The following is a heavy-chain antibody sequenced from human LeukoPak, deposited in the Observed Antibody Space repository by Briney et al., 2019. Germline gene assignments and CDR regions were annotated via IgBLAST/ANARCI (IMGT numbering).Heavy chain of an antibody. CDR2: IYHSGST. Sequence: SETLSLTCTVSGYSISSGYYWGWIRQPPGKGLEWIGSIYHSGSTYYNPSLKSRVTISVNTSKNQFSLKLSSVTAADTAVYYCARDPSITMVRGVMAFDIWGQGTMVTVSS. J-gene: IGHJ3*02. CDR1: GYSISSGYY. V-gene: IGHV4-38-2*02. CDR3: ARDPSITMVRGVMAFDI. D-gene: IGHD3-10*01.